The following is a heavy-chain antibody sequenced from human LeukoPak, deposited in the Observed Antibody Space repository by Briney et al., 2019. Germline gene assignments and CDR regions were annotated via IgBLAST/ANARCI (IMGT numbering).Heavy chain of an antibody. CDR3: ARHFNYDILTGYSKGWFDP. D-gene: IGHD3-9*01. Sequence: PSETLSLTCTVSGGSISSYYWSWIRQPPGKGLEWIGYIYYSGSTNYNPSLKSRVTISVDTSKNQFSLKLSSVTAADTAVYYCARHFNYDILTGYSKGWFDPWGQGTLVTVSS. CDR2: IYYSGST. V-gene: IGHV4-59*08. J-gene: IGHJ5*02. CDR1: GGSISSYY.